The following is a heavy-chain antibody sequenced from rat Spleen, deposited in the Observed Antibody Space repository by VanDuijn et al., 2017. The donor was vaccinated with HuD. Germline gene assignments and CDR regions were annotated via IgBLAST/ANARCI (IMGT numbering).Heavy chain of an antibody. CDR2: ISYDGSST. V-gene: IGHV5-29*01. CDR1: GFTFSDYY. CDR3: ARRHYGYTDYFDY. J-gene: IGHJ2*01. D-gene: IGHD1-11*01. Sequence: EVQLVESDGGLVQPGRSLKLSCAASGFTFSDYYMAWVRQAPTKGLEWVATISYDGSSTYYRDSVKGRFTIARDNAKSTLSLQMDSLRCEDTATYYCARRHYGYTDYFDYWGQGVMVPVSS.